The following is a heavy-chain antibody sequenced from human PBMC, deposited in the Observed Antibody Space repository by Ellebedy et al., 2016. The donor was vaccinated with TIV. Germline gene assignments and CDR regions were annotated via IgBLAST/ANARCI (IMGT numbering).Heavy chain of an antibody. CDR1: GFTFSTYW. D-gene: IGHD3-22*01. J-gene: IGHJ5*02. V-gene: IGHV3-7*03. Sequence: PGGSLRLSCAASGFTFSTYWMSWVRQAPGKGLEWVANIKEDGSKKNFVDSVTGRFTISRDNAKNSLYLQMNSLRAEDTAVYVCARDLTNPLEVAVIPSSALKFDLWGQGILVTVSS. CDR3: ARDLTNPLEVAVIPSSALKFDL. CDR2: IKEDGSKK.